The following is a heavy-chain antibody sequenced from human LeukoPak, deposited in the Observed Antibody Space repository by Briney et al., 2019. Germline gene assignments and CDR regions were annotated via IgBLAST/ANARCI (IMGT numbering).Heavy chain of an antibody. Sequence: PSETLSLTCAVYGGSFSGYYWSWIRQPPGKGLEWIGEINHSGTTNYNPSLKSRVTLSVDTSKNQLSLKLSSVTAADTAVYYCARGAYCSSINCYGFDYWGQGTQVTASS. D-gene: IGHD2-2*01. CDR2: INHSGTT. J-gene: IGHJ4*02. V-gene: IGHV4-34*01. CDR3: ARGAYCSSINCYGFDY. CDR1: GGSFSGYY.